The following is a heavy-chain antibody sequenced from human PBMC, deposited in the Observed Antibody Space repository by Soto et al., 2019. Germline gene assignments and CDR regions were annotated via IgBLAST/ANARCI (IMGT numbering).Heavy chain of an antibody. V-gene: IGHV2-5*02. CDR2: IYWDDDK. CDR3: AHRGVLRRAIDI. J-gene: IGHJ3*02. D-gene: IGHD4-17*01. Sequence: QITLKESGPTLVKPTQTLTLTCTFSGFSLSTSGVGVGWIRQPPGKALEWLALIYWDDDKRYSPSLKSRLTIPKANANNQVVLTTTNMHPVGTATYSCAHRGVLRRAIDIWGKGTMVTVSS. CDR1: GFSLSTSGVG.